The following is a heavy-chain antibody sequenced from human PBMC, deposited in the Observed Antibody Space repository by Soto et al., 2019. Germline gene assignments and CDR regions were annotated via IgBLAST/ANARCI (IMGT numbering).Heavy chain of an antibody. D-gene: IGHD5-12*01. J-gene: IGHJ4*02. Sequence: SETLSLTCGVSGGPIRSYYLSWVRQAPGKGLEWIAYIAYTGITGYNPSLRSRVTISGDTSQNLFPLKMTSVTAADTAVYYCAREGFSGYEALDYWGQGILVTVSS. CDR3: AREGFSGYEALDY. V-gene: IGHV4-59*01. CDR1: GGPIRSYY. CDR2: IAYTGIT.